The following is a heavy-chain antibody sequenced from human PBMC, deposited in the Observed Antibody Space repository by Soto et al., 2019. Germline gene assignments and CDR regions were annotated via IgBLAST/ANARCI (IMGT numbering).Heavy chain of an antibody. J-gene: IGHJ1*01. D-gene: IGHD6-19*01. CDR3: VNSVYNSDFVFQP. CDR2: MYYSGST. CDR1: GGSISSSSYY. Sequence: QLQLQESGPGLVKPSETLSLTCTVSGGSISSSSYYWGWIRQPPGKGLEWIGSMYYSGSTYYNPSLKIRVAIPDDTSKLQFSLKRSTVAAADTAVYSCVNSVYNSDFVFQPLGKGTLVTVSS. V-gene: IGHV4-39*01.